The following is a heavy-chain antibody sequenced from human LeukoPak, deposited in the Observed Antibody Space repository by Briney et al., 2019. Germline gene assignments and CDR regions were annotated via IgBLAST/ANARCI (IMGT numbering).Heavy chain of an antibody. Sequence: GGSLRLSCVASGFSLINKYMSWIRQAPGKGLEWVSAISGSGGSTYYADSVKGRFTISRDNSKNTLYLQMNSLRAEDTAVYYCAKGTTNLYYYYYMDVWGKGTTVTVSS. CDR1: GFSLINKY. CDR3: AKGTTNLYYYYYMDV. V-gene: IGHV3-23*01. CDR2: ISGSGGST. J-gene: IGHJ6*03. D-gene: IGHD1-1*01.